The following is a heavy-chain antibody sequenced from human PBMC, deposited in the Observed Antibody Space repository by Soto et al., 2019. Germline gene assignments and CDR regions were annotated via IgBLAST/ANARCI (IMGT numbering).Heavy chain of an antibody. CDR1: GASISSYY. D-gene: IGHD3-22*01. Sequence: QVQLQESGPGLVKPSETLSLTCTVSGASISSYYWSWIRQPPGKGLEWIGCIYSSGRTDHNPSLKSRVTISVDTSKNQVSLKLSSVTAADTAMYYCARPSNYYDSSGTDAFDIWGQGTMVTVSS. CDR3: ARPSNYYDSSGTDAFDI. CDR2: IYSSGRT. J-gene: IGHJ3*02. V-gene: IGHV4-59*01.